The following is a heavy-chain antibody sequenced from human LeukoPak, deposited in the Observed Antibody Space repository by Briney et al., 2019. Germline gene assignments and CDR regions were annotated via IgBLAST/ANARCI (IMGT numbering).Heavy chain of an antibody. D-gene: IGHD3-22*01. V-gene: IGHV3-74*01. CDR1: GFTFSSYW. CDR3: ARGGPTMIVV. Sequence: GGSLRLSCAASGFTFSSYWMHWVRQAPGKGLEGVSSINSDGSKKNYADSVKGRFTISRDNAKNTLYLQMNSLRAEDTAVYYCARGGPTMIVVWGQGTLVTVSS. J-gene: IGHJ4*02. CDR2: INSDGSKK.